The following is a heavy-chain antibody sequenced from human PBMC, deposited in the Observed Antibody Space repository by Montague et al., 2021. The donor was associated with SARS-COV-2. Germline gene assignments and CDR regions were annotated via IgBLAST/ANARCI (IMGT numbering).Heavy chain of an antibody. D-gene: IGHD3-3*01. J-gene: IGHJ4*02. CDR3: AKDLVGDFWSAFYGGYFDY. V-gene: IGHV3-30*18. CDR2: ISNDGGNK. Sequence: SLRLSCAASGFTFNNYGMHWVRQAPGKELEWVAVISNDGGNKYYADSVKGRFSISRDNSKNTLYLQMNSLGAEDTAVYYCAKDLVGDFWSAFYGGYFDYWGQGTLVTVSS. CDR1: GFTFNNYG.